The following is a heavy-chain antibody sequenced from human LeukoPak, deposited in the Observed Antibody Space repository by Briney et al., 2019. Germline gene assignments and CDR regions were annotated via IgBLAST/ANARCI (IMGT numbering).Heavy chain of an antibody. D-gene: IGHD1-26*01. Sequence: SETLSLTGAVYGGSFSGYYWSWIRQPPGKGLEWIGEINHSGSTNYNPSLKSRVTISVDTSKNQFSLKLSSVTAADTAVYYCARAPIVGATLNAFDIWGQGTMVTVSS. V-gene: IGHV4-34*01. J-gene: IGHJ3*02. CDR1: GGSFSGYY. CDR3: ARAPIVGATLNAFDI. CDR2: INHSGST.